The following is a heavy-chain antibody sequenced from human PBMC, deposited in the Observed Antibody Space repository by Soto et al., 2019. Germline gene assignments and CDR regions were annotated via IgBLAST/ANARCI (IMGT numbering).Heavy chain of an antibody. D-gene: IGHD3-16*02. Sequence: SETLSLTCTVSGGSISSGGYYWSWIRQHPGKGLEWIGYIYYSGSTYYNPSLKSRVTISVDTSKNQFSLKLSSVTAADTAVYYCARDQGDHVYVWGSYRYGFDYWGQGTLVTVSS. CDR1: GGSISSGGYY. CDR3: ARDQGDHVYVWGSYRYGFDY. J-gene: IGHJ4*02. V-gene: IGHV4-31*03. CDR2: IYYSGST.